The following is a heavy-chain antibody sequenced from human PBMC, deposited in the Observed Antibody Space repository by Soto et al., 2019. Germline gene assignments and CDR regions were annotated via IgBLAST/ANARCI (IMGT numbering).Heavy chain of an antibody. CDR2: ISSSVSTM. CDR3: ARLYSSGWIDAFDI. J-gene: IGHJ3*02. V-gene: IGHV3-48*03. D-gene: IGHD6-19*01. Sequence: GGSLRLSCAASGFTFSSYEMNWVRQAPGKGLEWVSYISSSVSTMYYADSVKGRFTISRDNANNSLYLQMNSLRAEDTAVYYCARLYSSGWIDAFDIWGQGTMVTVSS. CDR1: GFTFSSYE.